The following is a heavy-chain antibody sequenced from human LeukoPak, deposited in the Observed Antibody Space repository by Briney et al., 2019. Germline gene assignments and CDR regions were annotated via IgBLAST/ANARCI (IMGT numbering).Heavy chain of an antibody. V-gene: IGHV1-8*01. CDR2: MNPNSGNT. Sequence: GASVKVSCKASGYTFTSYDINWVRQATGQGLEWMRWMNPNSGNTGYAQKFQGRVTMTRNTSISTAYMELSSLRSEDTAVYYCARGYYDILTGYYMYGMDVWGQGTTVTVSS. CDR3: ARGYYDILTGYYMYGMDV. J-gene: IGHJ6*02. CDR1: GYTFTSYD. D-gene: IGHD3-9*01.